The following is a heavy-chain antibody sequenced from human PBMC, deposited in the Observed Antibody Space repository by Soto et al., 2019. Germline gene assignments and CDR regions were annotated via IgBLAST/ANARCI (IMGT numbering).Heavy chain of an antibody. CDR3: ASQQLVYYYYGMDV. CDR2: IYYSGST. V-gene: IGHV4-39*01. Sequence: SETLSLTCTVSGGSISSSSYYWGWIRQPPGKGLEWIGSIYYSGSTYYNPSLKSRVTISVDTSKNQFSLKLSSVTAADTAVYYCASQQLVYYYYGMDVWGQGTTVTVS. D-gene: IGHD6-13*01. J-gene: IGHJ6*02. CDR1: GGSISSSSYY.